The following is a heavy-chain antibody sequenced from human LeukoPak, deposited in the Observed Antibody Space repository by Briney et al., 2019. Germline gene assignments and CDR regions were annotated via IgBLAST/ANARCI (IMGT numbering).Heavy chain of an antibody. CDR2: INPNSGGT. J-gene: IGHJ4*02. Sequence: EASVKVSCKASGYTFTGYYMHWVRQAPGQGLEWMGWINPNSGGTNYAQKFQGRVTMARDTSNSTAYMELSRLRSDDTAVYYCARTARRAVAVPPALFYWGQGTLVTVSS. CDR3: ARTARRAVAVPPALFY. CDR1: GYTFTGYY. V-gene: IGHV1-2*02. D-gene: IGHD6-19*01.